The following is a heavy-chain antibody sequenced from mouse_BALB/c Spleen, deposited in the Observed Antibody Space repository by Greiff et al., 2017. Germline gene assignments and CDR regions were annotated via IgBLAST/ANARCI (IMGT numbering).Heavy chain of an antibody. CDR1: GFTFSDFY. CDR3: ARDAWVVATDYAMDY. D-gene: IGHD1-1*01. V-gene: IGHV7-1*02. CDR2: SRNKANDYTT. J-gene: IGHJ4*01. Sequence: EVKLVESGGGLVQPGGSLRLSCATSGFTFSDFYMEWVRQPPGKRLEWIAASRNKANDYTTEYSASVKGRFIVSRDTSQSILYLQMNALRAEDTAIYYCARDAWVVATDYAMDYWGQGTSVTVSS.